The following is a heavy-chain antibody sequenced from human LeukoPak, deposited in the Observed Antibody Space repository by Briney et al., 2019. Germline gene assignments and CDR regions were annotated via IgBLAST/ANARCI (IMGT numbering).Heavy chain of an antibody. CDR1: GFTVSSNY. V-gene: IGHV3-66*01. Sequence: GGSLRLSCAASGFTVSSNYMSWVRQAPGKGLEWVSVIYSGGSTYYADSVKGRFTISRDNSKNTLYLQMNSLRAEDTAVYYCARVGYTGTWYSSPPFDYWGQGTLVTVSS. CDR3: ARVGYTGTWYSSPPFDY. CDR2: IYSGGST. D-gene: IGHD6-13*01. J-gene: IGHJ4*02.